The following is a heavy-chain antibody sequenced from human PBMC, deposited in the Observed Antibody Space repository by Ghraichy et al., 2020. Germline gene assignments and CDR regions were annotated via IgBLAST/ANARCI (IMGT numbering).Heavy chain of an antibody. CDR1: GFTFGDYA. Sequence: GGSPRLSCTASGFTFGDYAMSWFRQAPGKGLEWVGFIRSKAYGGTTEYAASVKGRFTISRDDSKSIAYLQMNSLKTEDTAVYYCTRYSGYGGYGMDVWGQGTTVTVSS. V-gene: IGHV3-49*03. D-gene: IGHD5-12*01. CDR3: TRYSGYGGYGMDV. J-gene: IGHJ6*02. CDR2: IRSKAYGGTT.